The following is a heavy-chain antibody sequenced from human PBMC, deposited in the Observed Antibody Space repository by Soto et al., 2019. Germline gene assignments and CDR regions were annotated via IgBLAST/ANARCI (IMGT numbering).Heavy chain of an antibody. CDR1: GGSFSGYY. CDR2: INHSGST. Sequence: TLSLTCAVYGGSFSGYYWSWIRQPPGKGLEWIGEINHSGSTNYNPSLKSRVTISVDTSKNQFSLKLSSVTAADTAVYYCARLEKIVVVPAAIRAHNWFDPWGQGTLVTVSS. D-gene: IGHD2-2*01. J-gene: IGHJ5*02. V-gene: IGHV4-34*01. CDR3: ARLEKIVVVPAAIRAHNWFDP.